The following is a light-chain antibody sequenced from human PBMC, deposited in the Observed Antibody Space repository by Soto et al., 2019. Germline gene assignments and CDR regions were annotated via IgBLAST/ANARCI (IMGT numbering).Light chain of an antibody. CDR2: GAS. CDR3: QQYNKWPRVT. CDR1: QSVSSS. Sequence: EIVMTQSPATLSVSPGERVTLSCRASQSVSSSLAWYQQRPGQAPRLLIYGASTRATGIPARFSGSGSGTEFTLTISSLQSEDFALYYCQQYNKWPRVTFGQGTRLEIK. V-gene: IGKV3-15*01. J-gene: IGKJ5*01.